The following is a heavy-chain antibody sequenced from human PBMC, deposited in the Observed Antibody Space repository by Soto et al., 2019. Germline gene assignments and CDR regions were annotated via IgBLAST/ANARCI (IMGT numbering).Heavy chain of an antibody. Sequence: ASVKVCCKASGDTFASCDRYWARHAPGQRLEWMGWINAGNGNTKYSQKFQGRVTITRDTSASTAYMELSSLRSEDTAVYYCARDSSVLRYFDWLSEYFQHWGQGTLVTVSS. J-gene: IGHJ1*01. V-gene: IGHV1-3*01. D-gene: IGHD3-9*01. CDR1: GDTFASCD. CDR3: ARDSSVLRYFDWLSEYFQH. CDR2: INAGNGNT.